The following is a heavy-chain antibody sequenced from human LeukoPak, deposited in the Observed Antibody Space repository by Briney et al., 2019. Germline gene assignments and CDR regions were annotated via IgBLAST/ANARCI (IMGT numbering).Heavy chain of an antibody. V-gene: IGHV4-38-2*02. CDR3: AREPGWGHNYYYMDV. Sequence: SETLSLTCAVSGYSIGSDFYGGWIRQTPGKGLEWLGSVSHNTGASYNPSFKSRVTISLDTSKNHFSLTLTSVTAADAAVYFCAREPGWGHNYYYMDVWGKGTTVAVSS. CDR1: GYSIGSDFY. D-gene: IGHD1-26*01. J-gene: IGHJ6*03. CDR2: VSHNTGA.